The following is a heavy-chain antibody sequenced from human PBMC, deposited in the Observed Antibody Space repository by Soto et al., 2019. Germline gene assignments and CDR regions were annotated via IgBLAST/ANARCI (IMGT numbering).Heavy chain of an antibody. D-gene: IGHD6-13*01. V-gene: IGHV5-51*01. J-gene: IGHJ6*02. Sequence: PGESLKISCKGSGYSFTNYWINWVRQMPGKGLEWMGIIYPGDSDTRYSPSFQGQVTISADKSISTAYLQWRSLKASDTAIYYCARHHGSPGSYFGMDVWRQGTTVTVSS. CDR2: IYPGDSDT. CDR3: ARHHGSPGSYFGMDV. CDR1: GYSFTNYW.